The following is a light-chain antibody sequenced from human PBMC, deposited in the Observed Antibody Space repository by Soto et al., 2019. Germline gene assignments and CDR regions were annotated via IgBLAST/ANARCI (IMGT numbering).Light chain of an antibody. J-gene: IGKJ4*02. CDR2: GAS. CDR3: QQYGSSPIT. V-gene: IGKV3-20*01. Sequence: EIVLMQSPDTLSLSPGERATLSCRPSQSVTKPYLACYQQKPGQAPRXLXYGASRRANGIQDRFSGSGSGTDFILTISRLEPEDFAVYYCQQYGSSPITFGGGTKV. CDR1: QSVTKPY.